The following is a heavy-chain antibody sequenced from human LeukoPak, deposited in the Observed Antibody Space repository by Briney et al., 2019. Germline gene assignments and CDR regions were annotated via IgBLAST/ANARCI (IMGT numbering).Heavy chain of an antibody. Sequence: GASVKVSCKASGYTFTSYDINWVRQATGQGLEWMGWMNPNSGNTGYAQKFQGRVTITRNTSISTAYMELSSLRSEDTAVYYCARGLDEFFDAFDIWGQGTMVTVSS. V-gene: IGHV1-8*03. CDR3: ARGLDEFFDAFDI. D-gene: IGHD1-1*01. J-gene: IGHJ3*02. CDR1: GYTFTSYD. CDR2: MNPNSGNT.